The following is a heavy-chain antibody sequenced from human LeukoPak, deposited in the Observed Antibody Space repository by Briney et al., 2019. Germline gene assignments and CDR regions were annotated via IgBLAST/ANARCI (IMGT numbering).Heavy chain of an antibody. CDR1: GGSFSGYY. V-gene: IGHV4-34*01. D-gene: IGHD4-23*01. CDR2: INHSGST. J-gene: IGHJ4*02. Sequence: SETLSLTCAVYGGSFSGYYSSWIRQPPGKGLEWIGEINHSGSTNYNPSLKSRVTISVDTSKNQFSLKLSSVTAADTAVCYCARGGGNWVGSYYLDYWGRGTLVTVSS. CDR3: ARGGGNWVGSYYLDY.